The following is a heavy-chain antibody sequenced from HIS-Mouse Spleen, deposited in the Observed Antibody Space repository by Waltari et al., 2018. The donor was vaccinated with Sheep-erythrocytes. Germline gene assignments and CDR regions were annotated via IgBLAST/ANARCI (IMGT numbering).Heavy chain of an antibody. D-gene: IGHD5-12*01. V-gene: IGHV5-51*01. CDR2: IYPGDSDT. J-gene: IGHJ4*02. CDR3: ARLFYVDIVATTLFDY. CDR1: GDSFTSYW. Sequence: EVQLVQSGAEVKKPGESLQISCKGSGDSFTSYWFVWVRQLPGEGLEWMGIIYPGDSDTRYSPSFQGKVTISADKSISTAYLQWSSLKASDTAMYYCARLFYVDIVATTLFDYWGQGTLVTVSS.